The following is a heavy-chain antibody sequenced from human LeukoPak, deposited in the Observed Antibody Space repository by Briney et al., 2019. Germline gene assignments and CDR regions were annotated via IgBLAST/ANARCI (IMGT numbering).Heavy chain of an antibody. CDR1: GGTFSSYA. J-gene: IGHJ4*02. Sequence: SVKVSCKASGGTFSSYAISWVRQAPGQGLEWMGRIIPILGIANYAQKFQGRVTITADKSTSTAYMELSSLRSEDTAVYYCARGGSGSYYGYWGQGTLVTVSS. CDR2: IIPILGIA. CDR3: ARGGSGSYYGY. V-gene: IGHV1-69*04. D-gene: IGHD3-10*01.